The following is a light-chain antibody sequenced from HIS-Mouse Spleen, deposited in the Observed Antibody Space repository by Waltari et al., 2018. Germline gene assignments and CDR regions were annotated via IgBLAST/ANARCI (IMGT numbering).Light chain of an antibody. J-gene: IGLJ1*01. CDR1: SSDVGGYNY. CDR3: CSYAGSYTGV. V-gene: IGLV2-11*01. Sequence: QSALTQPRSVSGSPGQSVTISCTGTSSDVGGYNYVSWYQQHPGKAPKLMIYDVSKRPSGVPVRFSGSKSGNTASLTISGLQAEDEGDYYCCSYAGSYTGVFGTGTKVTVL. CDR2: DVS.